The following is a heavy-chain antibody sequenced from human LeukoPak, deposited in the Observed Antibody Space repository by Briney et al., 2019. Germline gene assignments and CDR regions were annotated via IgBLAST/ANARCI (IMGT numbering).Heavy chain of an antibody. V-gene: IGHV4-4*02. D-gene: IGHD2/OR15-2a*01. CDR1: GGSISATNW. CDR2: VHLNGRS. J-gene: IGHJ4*02. Sequence: PSGTLSLTCDVSGGSISATNWWTWVRQPPGGGLEWIGEVHLNGRSHYSPSLESRVTMSADMSENHISLHLTSVTAADTAVYYCAREGGFYRPLDYTGPGTLVIVSS. CDR3: AREGGFYRPLDY.